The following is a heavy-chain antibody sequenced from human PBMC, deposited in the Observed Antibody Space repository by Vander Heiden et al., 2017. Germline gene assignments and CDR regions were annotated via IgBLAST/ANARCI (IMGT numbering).Heavy chain of an antibody. CDR2: INHSGST. D-gene: IGHD2-15*01. J-gene: IGHJ5*02. CDR3: ARGLRWELLKTEPLRRVWGRGNQPPP. Sequence: GLEWIGEINHSGSTNYNPSLKSRVTISVDTSKNQFSLKLSSVTAADTAVYYCARGLRWELLKTEPLRRVWGRGNQPPPWGQGTLVTVSS. V-gene: IGHV4-34*01.